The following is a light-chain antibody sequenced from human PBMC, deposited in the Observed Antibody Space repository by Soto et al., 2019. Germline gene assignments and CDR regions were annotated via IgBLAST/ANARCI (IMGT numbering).Light chain of an antibody. J-gene: IGKJ1*01. Sequence: DIQMTQAPSALSGSVGDRVTITVRASQTISTWLAWYQQKPGKAPKLLIYQASTLESGVPSRFSGSGSGTEFTLTITSLQPDDFATFYCQQYNSYWGTFGQGTKVDIK. CDR1: QTISTW. V-gene: IGKV1-5*03. CDR3: QQYNSYWGT. CDR2: QAS.